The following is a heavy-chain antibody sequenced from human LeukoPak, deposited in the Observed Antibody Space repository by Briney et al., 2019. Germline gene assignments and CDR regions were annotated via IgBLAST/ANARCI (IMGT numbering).Heavy chain of an antibody. D-gene: IGHD2-8*01. Sequence: GGSLRLSCAASGFTFSSYSMNWVRQAPGKGLEWVSYISSSGSTIYYADSVKGRFTISRDNAKNSLYLQMNSLRAEDTAVYYCARVENGPSDYWGQGTLVTVSS. J-gene: IGHJ4*02. V-gene: IGHV3-48*04. CDR1: GFTFSSYS. CDR2: ISSSGSTI. CDR3: ARVENGPSDY.